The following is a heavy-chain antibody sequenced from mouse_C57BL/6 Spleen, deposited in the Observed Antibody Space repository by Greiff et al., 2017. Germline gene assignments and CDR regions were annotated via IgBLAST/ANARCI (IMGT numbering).Heavy chain of an antibody. D-gene: IGHD1-1*01. J-gene: IGHJ2*01. CDR3: ARHYYGSSTYYLDY. Sequence: QVQLKQPGAELVMPGASVKLSCKASGYTFTSYWMHWVKQRPGQGLEWIGEIDPSDSYTNYNQKFKGKSTLTVNKSSSTAYMQLSILTSEDSAVYCCARHYYGSSTYYLDYWGQGTTLTVSS. V-gene: IGHV1-69*01. CDR2: IDPSDSYT. CDR1: GYTFTSYW.